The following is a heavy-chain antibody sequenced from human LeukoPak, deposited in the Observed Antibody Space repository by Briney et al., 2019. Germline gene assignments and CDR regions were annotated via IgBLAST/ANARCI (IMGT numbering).Heavy chain of an antibody. CDR1: GYTFTSYG. Sequence: ASVKVSCKASGYTFTSYGISWVRQAPGQGLEWMGWISAYNGNTNYAQKFQGRVTITADESTSTAYMEVSSLRSEDTAVYYCTTSIRFLEWLPPSGYMDVWGKGTTVTVSS. D-gene: IGHD3-3*01. V-gene: IGHV1-18*01. CDR2: ISAYNGNT. J-gene: IGHJ6*03. CDR3: TTSIRFLEWLPPSGYMDV.